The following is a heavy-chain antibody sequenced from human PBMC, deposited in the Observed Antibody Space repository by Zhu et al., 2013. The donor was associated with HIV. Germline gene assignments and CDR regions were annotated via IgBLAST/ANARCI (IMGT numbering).Heavy chain of an antibody. CDR1: GSTFIGYY. CDR2: ISLNSGGT. Sequence: QVQLVQSGAEVRKPGASMKVSCKASGSTFIGYYIHWVRQAPGQGLEWMGWISLNSGGTNFAQKFQGRVAMTRDTSISTAYMEVSRLRSDDTAVYYCARTYGIAASFDSWGQGTLVTVSS. J-gene: IGHJ4*02. CDR3: ARTYGIAASFDS. V-gene: IGHV1-2*02. D-gene: IGHD6-6*01.